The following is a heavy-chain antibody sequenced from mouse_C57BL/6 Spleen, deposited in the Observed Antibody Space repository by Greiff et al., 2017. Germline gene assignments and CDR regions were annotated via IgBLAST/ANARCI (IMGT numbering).Heavy chain of an antibody. V-gene: IGHV10-1*01. CDR2: IRSKSNNYAT. D-gene: IGHD2-10*02. CDR3: VRHDTYGYYAMDY. CDR1: GFSFNTYA. Sequence: EVKLMESGGGLVQPKGSLKLSCAASGFSFNTYAMNWVRQAPGKGLEWVARIRSKSNNYATYYADSVKDRFTISRDDSESMLYLQMNNLKTEDTAMYYCVRHDTYGYYAMDYWGQGTSVTVSS. J-gene: IGHJ4*01.